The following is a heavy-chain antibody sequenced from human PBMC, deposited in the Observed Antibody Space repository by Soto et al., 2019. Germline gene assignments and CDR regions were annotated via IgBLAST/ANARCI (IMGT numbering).Heavy chain of an antibody. V-gene: IGHV3-30*18. Sequence: QVQLVESGGGVVQPGRSLRLSCAASGFTFSSYGMHWVRQAPGKGLEWVAVISYDGSNKYYADSVKGRFTISRDNSKNTLYLQMNSLRAEDTAVYYCAKDVISSSGWWYYFDYWGQGTLVTVSS. CDR3: AKDVISSSGWWYYFDY. J-gene: IGHJ4*02. CDR1: GFTFSSYG. CDR2: ISYDGSNK. D-gene: IGHD6-19*01.